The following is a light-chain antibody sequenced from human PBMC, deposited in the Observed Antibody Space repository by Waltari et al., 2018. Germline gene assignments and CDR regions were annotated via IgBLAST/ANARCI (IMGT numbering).Light chain of an antibody. J-gene: IGLJ2*01. Sequence: QSALTQPASVSGSPGQSITTPCTGTSSDIAGYNYVSWYQQHPGKAPELIIFEVTNRPSGVSHRFAGSKSANTASRTISALQADDEADYYCSSYSYSSGTLVIFGGGTRLTVL. CDR3: SSYSYSSGTLVI. V-gene: IGLV2-14*01. CDR1: SSDIAGYNY. CDR2: EVT.